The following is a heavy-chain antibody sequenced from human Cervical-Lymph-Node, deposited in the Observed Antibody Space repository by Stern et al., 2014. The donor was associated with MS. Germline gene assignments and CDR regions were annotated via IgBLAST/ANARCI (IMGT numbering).Heavy chain of an antibody. CDR2: INPNTGGT. V-gene: IGHV1-2*06. Sequence: QVQLVQSGADVKKPGASVKVSCKASGYTFIAYSLHWVRQAPGQGLEWMGRINPNTGGTDFAQKFQGRVTMTRDTSNSTAYMELSRLTSDDTALYYCAVGLRVNTSPPPADCWGQGTLVTVSS. D-gene: IGHD3-22*01. CDR1: GYTFIAYS. J-gene: IGHJ4*01. CDR3: AVGLRVNTSPPPADC.